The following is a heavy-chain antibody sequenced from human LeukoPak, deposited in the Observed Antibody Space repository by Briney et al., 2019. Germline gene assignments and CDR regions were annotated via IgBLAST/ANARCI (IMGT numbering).Heavy chain of an antibody. CDR2: IYPSDSDT. V-gene: IGHV5-51*01. J-gene: IGHJ5*02. CDR1: GHSFINHW. CDR3: VGMVRGFSGFDP. Sequence: GESLKISCKGSGHSFINHWIGWVRQMPGKGLEWMGIIYPSDSDTRYSPSFQGRLSISAEKSINTAYLQWSSPKASGTAMYYCVGMVRGFSGFDPWGQGTLVTVSS. D-gene: IGHD3-10*01.